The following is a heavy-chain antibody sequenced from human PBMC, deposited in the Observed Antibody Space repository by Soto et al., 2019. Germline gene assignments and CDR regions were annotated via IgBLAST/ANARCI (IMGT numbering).Heavy chain of an antibody. J-gene: IGHJ6*02. Sequence: QVQLGQSGAEVKKPGSSVKVSCKSSGGSFRTYAISWVRQAPGQGLEWMGSIMAVLGSATYAQRFQGRVIMTADESTTTSYLELSGLQPGDAAVYFCATSRGFYEAMEVWGQGTTVTVSS. CDR3: ATSRGFYEAMEV. CDR1: GGSFRTYA. V-gene: IGHV1-69*01. CDR2: IMAVLGSA. D-gene: IGHD3-16*01.